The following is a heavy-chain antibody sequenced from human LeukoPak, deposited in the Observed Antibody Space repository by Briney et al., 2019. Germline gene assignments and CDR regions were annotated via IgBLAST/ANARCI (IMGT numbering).Heavy chain of an antibody. CDR2: IYTSGST. J-gene: IGHJ4*02. Sequence: PSETLSLTCTVSGGSISSYYWSWIRQPAGKGLEWIGRIYTSGSTNYNPSLKSRVTMSVDTSKNQFSLKLSSVTAADTAVYYCASRQSQWLVQYYFDYWGQGTLVTVSS. CDR1: GGSISSYY. V-gene: IGHV4-4*07. CDR3: ASRQSQWLVQYYFDY. D-gene: IGHD6-19*01.